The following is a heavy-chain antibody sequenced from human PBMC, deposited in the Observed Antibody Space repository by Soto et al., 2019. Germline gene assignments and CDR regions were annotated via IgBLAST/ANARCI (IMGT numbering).Heavy chain of an antibody. CDR3: ARQPTSAAVGFDH. V-gene: IGHV1-69*13. J-gene: IGHJ5*02. Sequence: SVKVSCKASGGTFSSYAISWVRQAPGQGLEWMGGIIPIFGTANYAQKFQGRVTITADESTSTAYMELSSVTAADTAVYYCARQPTSAAVGFDHWGQGTLVTVSS. CDR1: GGTFSSYA. D-gene: IGHD1-26*01. CDR2: IIPIFGTA.